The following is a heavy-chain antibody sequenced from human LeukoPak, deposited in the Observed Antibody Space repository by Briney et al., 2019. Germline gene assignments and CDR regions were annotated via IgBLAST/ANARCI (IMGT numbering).Heavy chain of an antibody. Sequence: GGSLRVSCAASGFTFSTFAMTWVRQAPGKALEWVSSIGGSGTYTNYADSVRGRFTTSRDNSKNTLYLQMNSLRAEDTAVYYCGRDPNGDYVGAFEFWGQGTVVSVSS. V-gene: IGHV3-23*01. CDR1: GFTFSTFA. J-gene: IGHJ3*01. CDR2: IGGSGTYT. D-gene: IGHD4-17*01. CDR3: GRDPNGDYVGAFEF.